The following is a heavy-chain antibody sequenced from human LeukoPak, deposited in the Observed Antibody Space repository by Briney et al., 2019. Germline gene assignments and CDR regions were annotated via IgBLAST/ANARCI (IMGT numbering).Heavy chain of an antibody. Sequence: GASVKVSCKASGYTFTGYYMHWVRQAPGQGLEWMGIINPSGGSTNYAQKFQGRVTMTRDTSTSTVYMELSSLRSEDTAVYYCARDNVGYCSGGSCYGAYYFDYWGQGTLVTVSS. J-gene: IGHJ4*02. CDR1: GYTFTGYY. V-gene: IGHV1-46*03. CDR3: ARDNVGYCSGGSCYGAYYFDY. D-gene: IGHD2-15*01. CDR2: INPSGGST.